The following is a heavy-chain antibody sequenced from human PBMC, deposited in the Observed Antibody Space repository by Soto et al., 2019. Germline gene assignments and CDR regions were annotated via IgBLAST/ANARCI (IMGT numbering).Heavy chain of an antibody. D-gene: IGHD3-16*01. CDR3: ARDRGRGHGDAFDI. Sequence: SETLSLTCTFSGGSISSGDYYWSWIRQPPGKGLEWIGYIYYSGSTYYNPSLKSRVTISVDTSKNQFSLKLSSVTAADTAVYYCARDRGRGHGDAFDIWGQGTMVTV. J-gene: IGHJ3*02. V-gene: IGHV4-30-4*01. CDR2: IYYSGST. CDR1: GGSISSGDYY.